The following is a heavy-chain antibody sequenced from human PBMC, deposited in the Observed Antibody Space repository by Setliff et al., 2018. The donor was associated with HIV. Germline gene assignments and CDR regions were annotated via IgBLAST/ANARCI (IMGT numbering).Heavy chain of an antibody. D-gene: IGHD3-10*01. CDR2: ISYDGINK. CDR3: ARDLGSGSYYRFDS. Sequence: PGGSLRLSCKASGFTFSSYAIHWVRQAPGMGLAWVAFISYDGINKYYADSVKGRFTISRDISEDTVSLQMNSLKVEDTAVYYCARDLGSGSYYRFDSWGQGTVVTVSS. J-gene: IGHJ4*02. V-gene: IGHV3-30*04. CDR1: GFTFSSYA.